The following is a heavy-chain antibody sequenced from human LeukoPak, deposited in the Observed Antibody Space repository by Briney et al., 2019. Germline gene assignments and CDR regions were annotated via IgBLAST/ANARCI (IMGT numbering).Heavy chain of an antibody. D-gene: IGHD2-15*01. CDR2: ISAYNGNT. V-gene: IGHV1-18*01. CDR1: GYTFTSYG. CDR3: ARDMSPPSYNWFDP. J-gene: IGHJ5*02. Sequence: ASVKVSCKASGYTFTSYGISWVRQAPGQGLEWMGWISAYNGNTNYAQKLQGRVTMTTDTPTSTAYMELRSLRSDDTAVYYCARDMSPPSYNWFDPWGQGTLVTVSS.